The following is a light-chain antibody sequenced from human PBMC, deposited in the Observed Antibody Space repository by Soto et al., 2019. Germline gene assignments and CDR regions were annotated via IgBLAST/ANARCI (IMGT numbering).Light chain of an antibody. CDR1: RSVIGGF. J-gene: IGKJ5*01. CDR2: GAS. Sequence: VLTQSPGTLSLSAGQRATLSCRASRSVIGGFVAWYQQNRGQAPRLLIYGASTRATAIPARFSGSGSGIDFALTISRLEPEDFAVYYCQQYGDSTITFGQGTRLEIK. V-gene: IGKV3-20*01. CDR3: QQYGDSTIT.